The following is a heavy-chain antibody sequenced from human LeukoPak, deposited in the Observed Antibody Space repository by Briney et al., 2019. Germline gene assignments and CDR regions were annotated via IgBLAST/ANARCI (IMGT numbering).Heavy chain of an antibody. V-gene: IGHV4-34*01. J-gene: IGHJ4*02. Sequence: SETLSLTCAVYGGSFSGYYWSWIRQPPGRGLEWIGEINHSGSTNYNPSLKSRVTISVDTSKNQFSLELSSVTAADTAVYYCARDHTLDYWGQGTLVTVSS. CDR1: GGSFSGYY. CDR2: INHSGST. CDR3: ARDHTLDY. D-gene: IGHD2-15*01.